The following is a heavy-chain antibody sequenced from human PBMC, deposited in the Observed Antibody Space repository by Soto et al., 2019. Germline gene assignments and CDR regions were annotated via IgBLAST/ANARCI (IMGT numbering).Heavy chain of an antibody. J-gene: IGHJ4*02. Sequence: QVRLVQSGTAVKWPGSTVRVSCKVSGGNFSTNAINWVRQAPGQGLEWMGGIIPIYGRADAIERFQGRVTITADQYTSTASMYLRGMSSDDTAQYYCSRGPYSGSYTHFENWGQRTLITVSS. D-gene: IGHD1-26*01. CDR3: SRGPYSGSYTHFEN. V-gene: IGHV1-69*01. CDR1: GGNFSTNA. CDR2: IIPIYGRA.